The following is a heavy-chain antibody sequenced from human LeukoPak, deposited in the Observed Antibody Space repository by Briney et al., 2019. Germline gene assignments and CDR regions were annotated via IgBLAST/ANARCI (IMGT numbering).Heavy chain of an antibody. D-gene: IGHD6-13*01. Sequence: GESLKISCKGSGYSFTSYWIGWVRQMPGKGLEWMGIIYPGDSDTRYSPSLQGQVTISADKSISTAYLQWSSLKASDTAMYYCARQLSSSWWGDYFDYWGQGTLVTVSS. CDR3: ARQLSSSWWGDYFDY. CDR2: IYPGDSDT. V-gene: IGHV5-51*01. J-gene: IGHJ4*02. CDR1: GYSFTSYW.